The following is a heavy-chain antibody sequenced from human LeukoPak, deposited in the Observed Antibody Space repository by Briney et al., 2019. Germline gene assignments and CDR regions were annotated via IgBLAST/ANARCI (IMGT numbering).Heavy chain of an antibody. CDR2: ISAYNGNA. V-gene: IGHV1-18*04. Sequence: GASVKVSCKASGYTFTGYYMHWVRQAPGQGLEWMGWISAYNGNANYAQKLQGRVTMTTDTSTSTAYMELRSLRSEDTAVYYCASSSSSWYYYYMDVWGKGTTVTVSS. D-gene: IGHD6-13*01. CDR3: ASSSSSWYYYYMDV. J-gene: IGHJ6*03. CDR1: GYTFTGYY.